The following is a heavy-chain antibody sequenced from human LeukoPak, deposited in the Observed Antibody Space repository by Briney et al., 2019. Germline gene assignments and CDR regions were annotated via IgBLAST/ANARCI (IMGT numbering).Heavy chain of an antibody. CDR2: INPNSGDT. CDR1: GYTFTGYY. D-gene: IGHD3-22*01. V-gene: IGHV1-2*02. CDR3: ATEYYFDSSGTALDY. J-gene: IGHJ4*02. Sequence: ASVKVSCKASGYTFTGYYMHWVRQAPGQGLEWMGGINPNSGDTNYAQKSQGRVTMTRGTSISTAYMELSRLRSDDTAVYYCATEYYFDSSGTALDYWGQGTLVTVSS.